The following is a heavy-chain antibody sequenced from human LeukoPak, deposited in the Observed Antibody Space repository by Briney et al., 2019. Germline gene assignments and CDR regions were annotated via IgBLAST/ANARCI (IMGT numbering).Heavy chain of an antibody. D-gene: IGHD6-19*01. CDR3: ARDSSPGIAVAGTGGS. CDR2: IWYGGSNK. J-gene: IGHJ4*02. CDR1: GFTFSSYG. V-gene: IGHV3-33*01. Sequence: GGSLRLSCAASGFTFSSYGMHWVRQAPGKGLEWVAVIWYGGSNKYYADSVKGRFTISRDNSKNTLYLQMNSLRAEDTAVYYCARDSSPGIAVAGTGGSWGQGTLVTVST.